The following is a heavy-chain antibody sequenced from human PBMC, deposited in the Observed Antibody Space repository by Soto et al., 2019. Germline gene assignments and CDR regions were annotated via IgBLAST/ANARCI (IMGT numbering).Heavy chain of an antibody. V-gene: IGHV4-4*07. Sequence: TLSLTCAVSGVSIKTYYWSWIRKPAGKGLEWIGRIYTTGSANHNPSLKSRVTMSVDTSKNQVSPKLTSVTAADAGVYYCARDDYYDSNNWFDPWGQGILVTVSS. CDR1: GVSIKTYY. CDR3: ARDDYYDSNNWFDP. CDR2: IYTTGSA. D-gene: IGHD3-9*01. J-gene: IGHJ5*02.